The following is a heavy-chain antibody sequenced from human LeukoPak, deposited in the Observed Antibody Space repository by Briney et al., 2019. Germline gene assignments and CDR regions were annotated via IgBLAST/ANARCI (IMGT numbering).Heavy chain of an antibody. D-gene: IGHD2-2*01. J-gene: IGHJ4*02. CDR3: ATHCSGTSCHRDY. CDR2: IQSDGSNE. CDR1: GFTFGGYG. Sequence: PGGSLRLSCAASGFTFGGYGMHWVRQAPGRGLECVAFIQSDGSNEYYSDSVKGRFTISRDNSKNTLYLQMNSLTAEDTAVYYCATHCSGTSCHRDYWGQGTLVTVSS. V-gene: IGHV3-30*02.